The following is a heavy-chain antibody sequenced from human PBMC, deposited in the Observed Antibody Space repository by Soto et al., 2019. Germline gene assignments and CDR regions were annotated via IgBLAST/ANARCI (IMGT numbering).Heavy chain of an antibody. J-gene: IGHJ4*02. V-gene: IGHV3-23*04. CDR1: GFIFKDYA. CDR2: ISSGGST. CDR3: AKSQGGTSTWPED. D-gene: IGHD2-2*01. Sequence: EVQLVESGGGLVQPGGSLRLSCEASGFIFKDYAMTWVRQAPGAGLEWVSTISSGGSTFYAASVRGRFTSVRDNSKNTLYLKLNSLKTDDTAVYFCAKSQGGTSTWPEDWGQGSLVTVSS.